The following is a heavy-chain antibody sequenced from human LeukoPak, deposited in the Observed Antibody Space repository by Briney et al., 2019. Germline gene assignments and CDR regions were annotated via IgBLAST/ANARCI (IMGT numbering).Heavy chain of an antibody. CDR2: VGGSGGTT. CDR1: GFTFSTYA. D-gene: IGHD2-21*02. Sequence: SGGSLRLSCAVSGFTFSTYAMSWVRQAPGKGLEWVSAVGGSGGTTYYADSVRGRFTISRDNSKNTLYLQMNSLRTEDSGVYYCTLGDGGDTGDYWGQGTLVTVSS. CDR3: TLGDGGDTGDY. V-gene: IGHV3-23*01. J-gene: IGHJ4*02.